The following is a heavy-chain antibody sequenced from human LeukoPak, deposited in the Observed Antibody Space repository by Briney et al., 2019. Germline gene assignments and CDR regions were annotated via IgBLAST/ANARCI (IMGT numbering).Heavy chain of an antibody. CDR3: ARGKWELLTY. D-gene: IGHD1-26*01. V-gene: IGHV3-48*03. CDR1: GFTFSGYE. CDR2: ISSSGSTI. Sequence: PGGSLRLSCGASGFTFSGYEMNWVRQAPGKGLEWVSHISSSGSTIYYADSVKGRFTISRDNAKNSLYLQMNSLRAEDTAVYYCARGKWELLTYWGQGTLVTVSS. J-gene: IGHJ4*02.